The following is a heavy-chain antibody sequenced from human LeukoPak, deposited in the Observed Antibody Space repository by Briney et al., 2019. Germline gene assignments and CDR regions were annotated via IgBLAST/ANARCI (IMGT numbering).Heavy chain of an antibody. CDR2: ISSGGST. V-gene: IGHV3-23*01. D-gene: IGHD5-18*01. CDR3: AKNVGQVWLPLGY. J-gene: IGHJ4*02. Sequence: GGSLRLSCAASGFTFDSYAMNWVRQAPGMGLEWVSGISSGGSTHYADSVKGRFTISRDNSRNSLYLQMNSLRAEDTAVYYCAKNVGQVWLPLGYWGQGTLVTVSS. CDR1: GFTFDSYA.